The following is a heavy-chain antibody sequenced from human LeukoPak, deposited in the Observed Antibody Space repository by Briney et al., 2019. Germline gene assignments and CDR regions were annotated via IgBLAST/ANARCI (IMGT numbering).Heavy chain of an antibody. CDR2: IIGSSGIT. D-gene: IGHD5-12*01. J-gene: IGHJ4*02. CDR3: AKGGYDYVEVAYFDY. V-gene: IGHV3-23*01. CDR1: GFTSSNYA. Sequence: PGGSLRLSCAAFGFTSSNYAMNWVRQAPGKGLEWVSTIIGSSGITFYADSVKGRFTISKDTSKNTLYLHMSSLRADDTAVYYCAKGGYDYVEVAYFDYWGQGTLVTVSS.